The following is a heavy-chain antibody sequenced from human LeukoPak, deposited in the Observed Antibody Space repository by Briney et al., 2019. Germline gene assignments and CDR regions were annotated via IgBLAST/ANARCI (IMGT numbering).Heavy chain of an antibody. J-gene: IGHJ4*02. D-gene: IGHD2/OR15-2a*01. CDR2: ISGSDGST. Sequence: GGSLRLSCAASGFTFSSYAMTWVRQAPGKGLEWVSLISGSDGSTYYADSVKGRVTISRDNSKNTLYLQMNSLRAEDTAVYYCAKAPVNFLDYWGQGTLVTVSS. CDR3: AKAPVNFLDY. CDR1: GFTFSSYA. V-gene: IGHV3-23*01.